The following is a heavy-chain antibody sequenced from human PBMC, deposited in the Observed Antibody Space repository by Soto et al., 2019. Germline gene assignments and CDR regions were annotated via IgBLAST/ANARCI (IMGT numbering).Heavy chain of an antibody. CDR2: ISSSSSTI. CDR1: GFTFSSYS. V-gene: IGHV3-48*02. J-gene: IGHJ3*02. Sequence: GGSLRLSCAASGFTFSSYSMNWVRQAPGKGLEWVSYISSSSSTIYYADSVKGRFTISRDNAKNSLYRQMNSLRDEDTAVYYCARDVGADSSGYYVTSRAESYDAFDIWGQGTMVTVSS. D-gene: IGHD3-22*01. CDR3: ARDVGADSSGYYVTSRAESYDAFDI.